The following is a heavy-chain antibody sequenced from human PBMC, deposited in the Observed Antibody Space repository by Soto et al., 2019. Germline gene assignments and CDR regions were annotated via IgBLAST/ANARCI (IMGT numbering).Heavy chain of an antibody. CDR2: ISGSGGST. CDR3: AKGSLAAAGTYYYYGMDV. J-gene: IGHJ6*02. CDR1: GFTFSSYA. D-gene: IGHD6-13*01. V-gene: IGHV3-23*01. Sequence: GGSLRLSCAASGFTFSSYAMSWVRQAPGKGLEWVSAISGSGGSTYYADSVKGRFTISRDNSKNTLYLQMNSLRAEDTAVYYCAKGSLAAAGTYYYYGMDVWGQGTTVTVSS.